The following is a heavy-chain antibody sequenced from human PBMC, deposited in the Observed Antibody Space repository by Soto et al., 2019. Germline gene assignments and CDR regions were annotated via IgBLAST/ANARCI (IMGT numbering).Heavy chain of an antibody. CDR2: IYHSGNI. D-gene: IGHD2-21*01. Sequence: SETLSLTCTVSGGSVSSGSYYWSWIRQPPGKGLEWIGYIYHSGNIYYNPSLKSRVTISVDRSKNQFSLKLSSVTAADTAVYYCARIPSPWGQGTLVTVSS. CDR3: ARIPSP. CDR1: GGSVSSGSYY. V-gene: IGHV4-30-2*01. J-gene: IGHJ5*02.